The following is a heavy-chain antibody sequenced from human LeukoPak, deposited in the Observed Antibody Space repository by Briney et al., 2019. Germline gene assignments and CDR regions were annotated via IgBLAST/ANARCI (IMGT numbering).Heavy chain of an antibody. Sequence: GGSLRLSCAASGFTFSSYGMQWVRQAPGKGPEWVAFIRYDGSNKYYADSVKGRFTISRDNSKNTVYLQMNSLRAEDTAVYYCARDTAWYTAHYYMDVWGKGTTVIVSS. CDR2: IRYDGSNK. CDR3: ARDTAWYTAHYYMDV. D-gene: IGHD2-8*01. CDR1: GFTFSSYG. V-gene: IGHV3-30*02. J-gene: IGHJ6*03.